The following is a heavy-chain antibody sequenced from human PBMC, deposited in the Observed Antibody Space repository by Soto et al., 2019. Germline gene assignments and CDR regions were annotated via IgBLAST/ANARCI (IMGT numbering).Heavy chain of an antibody. Sequence: PVKVSCKASGGTFSSYAISWVRQAPGQGLEWMGGIIPIFGTANYAQKFQGRVTITADESTSTAYMELSSLRSEDTAVYYCAKASSSGWDFDYWGQGTPVTVSS. J-gene: IGHJ4*02. CDR3: AKASSSGWDFDY. CDR2: IIPIFGTA. D-gene: IGHD6-19*01. V-gene: IGHV1-69*13. CDR1: GGTFSSYA.